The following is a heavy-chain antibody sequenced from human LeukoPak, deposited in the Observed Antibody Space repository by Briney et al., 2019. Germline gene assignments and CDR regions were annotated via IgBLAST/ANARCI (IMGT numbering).Heavy chain of an antibody. CDR3: ANYDTTGFYFDQ. Sequence: GGSLRLSCSASGLTVSSNYMSWVRQAPGKGLEWVSFLYSDGTTYYADSVRGRFAISRDNSKNTLYLQMFSLRAEDTAMYYCANYDTTGFYFDQWGQGTLVTVSS. CDR2: LYSDGTT. CDR1: GLTVSSNY. J-gene: IGHJ4*02. D-gene: IGHD3-22*01. V-gene: IGHV3-53*01.